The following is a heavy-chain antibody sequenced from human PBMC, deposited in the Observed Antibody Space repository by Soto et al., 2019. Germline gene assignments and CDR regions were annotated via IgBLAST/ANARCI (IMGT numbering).Heavy chain of an antibody. CDR3: ARELESRRGSPRSFDP. CDR2: INPSGGST. J-gene: IGHJ5*02. CDR1: GYTFTSYY. D-gene: IGHD2-2*01. Sequence: ASVKVSCKASGYTFTSYYMHWVRQAPGQGLEWMGIINPSGGSTSYAQKFQGRVTMTRDTSTSTVYMELSSLRSEDTAVYYCARELESRRGSPRSFDPWGQGTLVTVSS. V-gene: IGHV1-46*01.